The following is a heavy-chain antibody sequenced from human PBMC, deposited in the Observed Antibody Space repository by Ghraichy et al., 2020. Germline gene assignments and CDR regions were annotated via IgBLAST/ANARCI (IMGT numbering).Heavy chain of an antibody. CDR3: ARLDGDYLDYFDY. J-gene: IGHJ4*02. Sequence: GESLNSSCKGSGYSFTSYWISWVRQMPGKGLEWMGRIDPSDSYTNYSPSFQGHVTISADKSISTAYLQWSSLKASDTAMYYCARLDGDYLDYFDYWGQGTLVTVSS. CDR2: IDPSDSYT. V-gene: IGHV5-10-1*01. CDR1: GYSFTSYW. D-gene: IGHD4-17*01.